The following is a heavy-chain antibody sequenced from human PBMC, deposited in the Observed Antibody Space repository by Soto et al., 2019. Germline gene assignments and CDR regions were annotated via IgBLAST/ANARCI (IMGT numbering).Heavy chain of an antibody. Sequence: ASVKVSCKASGYTFSNFGLSWVRQAPGQGLELMGWISPYNGNTNYAQKLQGRLTMTTDTSTSTAYMELRSLRSDDTAVYYCARDTIMVYAIPDYYYYYMDVWGKGTTVTVSS. CDR3: ARDTIMVYAIPDYYYYYMDV. CDR1: GYTFSNFG. CDR2: ISPYNGNT. J-gene: IGHJ6*03. D-gene: IGHD2-8*01. V-gene: IGHV1-18*01.